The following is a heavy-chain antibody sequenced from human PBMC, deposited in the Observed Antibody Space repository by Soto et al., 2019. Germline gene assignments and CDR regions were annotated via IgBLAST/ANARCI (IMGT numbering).Heavy chain of an antibody. V-gene: IGHV1-8*01. CDR2: MNPNSGNT. Sequence: QVQLVQSGAEVKKPGASVKVSCKASGYTFTSYDINWVRQATGQGLEWMGWMNPNSGNTGYAQKFQGRVTMTRNTSISTAYMELSSLRSEDTAVYYCARPAYDYVWGSSYYYYGMDVWGHGPRSPSL. D-gene: IGHD3-16*01. CDR3: ARPAYDYVWGSSYYYYGMDV. J-gene: IGHJ6*02. CDR1: GYTFTSYD.